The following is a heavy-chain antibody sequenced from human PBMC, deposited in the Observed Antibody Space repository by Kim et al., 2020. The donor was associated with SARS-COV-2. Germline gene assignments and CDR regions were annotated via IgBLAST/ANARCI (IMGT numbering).Heavy chain of an antibody. D-gene: IGHD6-13*01. CDR3: ARVGAHRDPRYSSSWYYNWFDP. CDR1: GYTFTSYD. J-gene: IGHJ5*02. Sequence: ASVKVSCKASGYTFTSYDINWVRQATGQGLEWMGWMNPNSGNTGYAQKFQGRVTMTRNTSISTAYMELSSLRSEDTAVYYCARVGAHRDPRYSSSWYYNWFDPWGQGTLVTVSS. CDR2: MNPNSGNT. V-gene: IGHV1-8*01.